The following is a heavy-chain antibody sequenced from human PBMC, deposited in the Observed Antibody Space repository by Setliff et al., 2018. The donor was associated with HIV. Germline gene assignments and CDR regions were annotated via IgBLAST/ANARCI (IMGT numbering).Heavy chain of an antibody. CDR1: GFTVSGNY. D-gene: IGHD1-20*01. CDR2: IYSGSST. J-gene: IGHJ3*02. V-gene: IGHV3-66*01. CDR3: ASSRDNSYDAFDI. Sequence: GGSLRLSCAASGFTVSGNYMNWVRQAPGKGLEWVSVIYSGSSTYYADSVKGRFTISRDNSKNTLYLQMNSLRAEDTAVYYCASSRDNSYDAFDIWGQGTMVTVSS.